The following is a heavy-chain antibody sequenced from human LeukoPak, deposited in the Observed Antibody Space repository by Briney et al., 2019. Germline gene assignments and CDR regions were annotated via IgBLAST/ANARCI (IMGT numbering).Heavy chain of an antibody. J-gene: IGHJ4*02. D-gene: IGHD1-26*01. Sequence: PGGSLRLSCAASGFTFSSYDTHRVRQATGEGLEWVSAIGTAGDTYYPGSVKGRFTISRENAKNSLYLQMDSLRAGDTAVYYCARGGSWDYFDYWGQGTLVTVSS. V-gene: IGHV3-13*01. CDR3: ARGGSWDYFDY. CDR1: GFTFSSYD. CDR2: IGTAGDT.